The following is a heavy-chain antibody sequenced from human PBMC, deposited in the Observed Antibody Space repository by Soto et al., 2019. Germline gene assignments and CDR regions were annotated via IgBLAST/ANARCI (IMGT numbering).Heavy chain of an antibody. J-gene: IGHJ6*02. D-gene: IGHD6-6*01. CDR1: GGSISSSSYY. V-gene: IGHV4-39*01. CDR2: IYYIGST. Sequence: SETLSLTCTVSGGSISSSSYYWGWVRHPPGNGLEWIGSIYYIGSTYYNPSLKSRVTISVDTSKNQFSLKLSSVTAADTAVYYYARLTIAARFYYYYGRDVWGEGTTVAV. CDR3: ARLTIAARFYYYYGRDV.